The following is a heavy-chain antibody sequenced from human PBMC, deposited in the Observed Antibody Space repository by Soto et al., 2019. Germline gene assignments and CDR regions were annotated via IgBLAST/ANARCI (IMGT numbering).Heavy chain of an antibody. CDR3: AKDQSNRNPPYYFDF. V-gene: IGHV3-23*01. D-gene: IGHD1-1*01. CDR1: GFTFSIYA. J-gene: IGHJ4*02. Sequence: GGSLRLSCAASGFTFSIYAMTWVRQSPGKGLEWVSSMSRTGDNTYYADSVKGRFTISRDNSKNTLYLQMNGLRAEDTAIYYCAKDQSNRNPPYYFDFWGPGTLVTVSS. CDR2: MSRTGDNT.